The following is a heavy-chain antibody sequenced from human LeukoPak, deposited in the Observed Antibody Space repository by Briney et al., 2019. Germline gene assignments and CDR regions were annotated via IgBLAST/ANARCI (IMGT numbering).Heavy chain of an antibody. D-gene: IGHD3-22*01. V-gene: IGHV1-46*01. CDR3: AREFRGLDAFDI. Sequence: PGASVKVSCKASGYTFTSYYMHWVRQAPGQGLEWMGIINPSGGSTSYAQKFQGRVTMTRDTSTSTVYMELRSLRSDDTAVYYCAREFRGLDAFDIWGQGTMVTVSS. CDR1: GYTFTSYY. CDR2: INPSGGST. J-gene: IGHJ3*02.